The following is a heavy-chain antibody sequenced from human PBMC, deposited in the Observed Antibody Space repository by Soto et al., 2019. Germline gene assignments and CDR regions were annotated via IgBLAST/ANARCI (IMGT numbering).Heavy chain of an antibody. Sequence: EVQLLESGGGLVQPGGSLRLSCAASRFTFNSYAMSWVRQAPGKGLEWVSAISGSGDNTYYADSVKGRFTVSRDNSKNTLYRQMNSLRAEDTAVYYCARETAFHPTAAGGYWGQGTLVTVSS. CDR2: ISGSGDNT. D-gene: IGHD2-21*02. J-gene: IGHJ4*02. V-gene: IGHV3-23*01. CDR3: ARETAFHPTAAGGY. CDR1: RFTFNSYA.